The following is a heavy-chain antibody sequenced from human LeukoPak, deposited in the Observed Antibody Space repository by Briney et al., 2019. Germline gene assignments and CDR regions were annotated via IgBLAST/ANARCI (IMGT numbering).Heavy chain of an antibody. CDR1: GFTFSSYA. V-gene: IGHV3-23*01. Sequence: GGSLRLSCAASGFTFSSYAMSWLRQAPGKGLEWVSAISGSGGSTYYADSVKGRFTISRENSKNALYPKMNPLRAEDTAVYYSAKDRWLQLLRTPDYWGQGTLVTVSS. J-gene: IGHJ4*02. CDR3: AKDRWLQLLRTPDY. D-gene: IGHD5-24*01. CDR2: ISGSGGST.